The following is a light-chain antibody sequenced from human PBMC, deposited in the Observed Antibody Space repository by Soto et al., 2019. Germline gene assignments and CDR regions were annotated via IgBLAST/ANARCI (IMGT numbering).Light chain of an antibody. CDR2: AAS. V-gene: IGKV1-39*01. CDR3: QQSYSTPTT. CDR1: QGISSY. J-gene: IGKJ1*01. Sequence: DIQLTQSPSFLSASVGDRVTITCRASQGISSYLAWYQQKPGKAPNLLIYAASTLQSGVPSRFSGSGSGTDFTLTISSLQPEDFATYYCQQSYSTPTTFGQGTKVDIK.